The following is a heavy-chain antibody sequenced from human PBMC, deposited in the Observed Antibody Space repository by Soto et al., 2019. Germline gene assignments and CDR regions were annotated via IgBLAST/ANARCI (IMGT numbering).Heavy chain of an antibody. CDR3: ARRGPGTYFVY. CDR1: GFTFSSYA. V-gene: IGHV3-23*01. D-gene: IGHD6-13*01. CDR2: ISGSGDST. J-gene: IGHJ4*02. Sequence: EVQLLDSGGGLVQPGGSLRLSCAASGFTFSSYAMTWVRQAPGKGLEWVSVISGSGDSTYYADSVKGRFTISRDNSKNTLYLQMNSLRTEHTAVYFCARRGPGTYFVYWDQGTLVNVSS.